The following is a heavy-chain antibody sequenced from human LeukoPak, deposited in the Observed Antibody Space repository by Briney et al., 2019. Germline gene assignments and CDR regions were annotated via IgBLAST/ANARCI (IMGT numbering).Heavy chain of an antibody. J-gene: IGHJ4*02. Sequence: GGALRLSCAASGFTFSSYWMHWVRQAPGKGLVLVSRINSDGSSTNYADSVKGRFNISRDNAKNTLHLQMNSLRAEDTVVYYCARGARGSGTASDYWGQGTLVTVSS. CDR2: INSDGSST. V-gene: IGHV3-74*01. CDR3: ARGARGSGTASDY. CDR1: GFTFSSYW. D-gene: IGHD3-10*01.